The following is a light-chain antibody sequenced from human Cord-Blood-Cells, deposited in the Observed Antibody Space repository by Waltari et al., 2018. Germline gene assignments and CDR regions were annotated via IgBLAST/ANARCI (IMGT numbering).Light chain of an antibody. J-gene: IGKJ2*01. V-gene: IGKV3-20*01. CDR2: GAS. CDR3: QQYGSSLYT. Sequence: EIVLTQSPGTLPLSPGERATLSCRASQSVSSIYLAWYQQKPGQAPRLLIYGASSRATGIPDRFSGSGSGTDFTLTISRLEPEDFAVYYCQQYGSSLYTFGQGTKLEIK. CDR1: QSVSSIY.